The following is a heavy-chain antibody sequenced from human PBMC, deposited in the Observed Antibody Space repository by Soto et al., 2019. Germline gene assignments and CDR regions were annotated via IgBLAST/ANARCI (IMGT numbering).Heavy chain of an antibody. J-gene: IGHJ6*02. V-gene: IGHV3-74*01. D-gene: IGHD2-2*02. CDR3: AREFPTAIRGGHYYSYGMDV. CDR1: GFIFSSYW. CDR2: LHSDGSTT. Sequence: EVQLVESGGGLVQPGGSMRLSCAASGFIFSSYWMHWVRQAPGKGLVWVSRLHSDGSTTSYADSVKGRFTISRDNAKNTLYLQMNSLRAEDSAVYFCAREFPTAIRGGHYYSYGMDVWGQATSVTVSS.